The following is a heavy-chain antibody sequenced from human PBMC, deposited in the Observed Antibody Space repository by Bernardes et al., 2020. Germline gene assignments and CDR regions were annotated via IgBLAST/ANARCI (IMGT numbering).Heavy chain of an antibody. CDR3: ARDPGHCSGGSCLDYYYGMDV. Sequence: ASVKVSCKASGYTFTGYYMHWVRQAPGQGLEWMGWINPNSGGTNYAQKFQGRVTMTRDTSISTAYMELSRLRSDDTAVYYCARDPGHCSGGSCLDYYYGMDVWGQGTTVTVSS. V-gene: IGHV1-2*02. D-gene: IGHD2-15*01. CDR2: INPNSGGT. J-gene: IGHJ6*02. CDR1: GYTFTGYY.